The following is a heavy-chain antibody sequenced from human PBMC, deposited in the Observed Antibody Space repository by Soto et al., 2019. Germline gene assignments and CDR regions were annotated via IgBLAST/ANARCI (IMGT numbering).Heavy chain of an antibody. V-gene: IGHV4-59*01. J-gene: IGHJ5*02. CDR1: GGSMTGYY. CDR3: ANGRGNYFDP. CDR2: IYYSGSA. Sequence: SETLSLTCAVSGGSMTGYYWSWIRQPPGKGLEWIGFIYYSGSAKYNPSLESRVTMSVDTSKNQFSLKLNSVTAADTVVYYCANGRGNYFDPSG. D-gene: IGHD2-15*01.